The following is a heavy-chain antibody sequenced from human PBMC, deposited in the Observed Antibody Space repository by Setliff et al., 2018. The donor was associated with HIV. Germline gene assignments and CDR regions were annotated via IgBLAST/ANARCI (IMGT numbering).Heavy chain of an antibody. CDR1: GGSISSYY. CDR3: ATSPRPADLDV. J-gene: IGHJ6*04. CDR2: IYYSGST. V-gene: IGHV4-59*12. Sequence: PSETLSLTCTVSGGSISSYYWSWIRQPPGKGLEWIGYIYYSGSTNYNPSLKSRVTISVDTSKNQFSLKLSSVTAADTAVYYCATSPRPADLDVWGKGTTVTVSS.